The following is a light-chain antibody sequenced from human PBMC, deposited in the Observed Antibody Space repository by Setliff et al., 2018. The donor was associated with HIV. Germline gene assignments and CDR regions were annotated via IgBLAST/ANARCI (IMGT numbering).Light chain of an antibody. CDR3: TSYTSSSTLV. Sequence: QSVLAQPASVSGSPGQSITISCTGTSSDVGGYNCVCWYQQHPGKAPKLMIYEVSNRPSGVSNRFSGSKSGNTASLTISGLQAEDEADYYCTSYTSSSTLVFGGGTKVTVL. CDR2: EVS. V-gene: IGLV2-14*01. CDR1: SSDVGGYNC. J-gene: IGLJ3*02.